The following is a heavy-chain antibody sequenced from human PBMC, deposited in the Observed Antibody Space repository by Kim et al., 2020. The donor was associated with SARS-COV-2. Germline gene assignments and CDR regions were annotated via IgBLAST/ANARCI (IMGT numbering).Heavy chain of an antibody. Sequence: YIYYADSVKGRFTISRDNAKNSLYLQMNSLKAEDTAVYYCARARSFSDYWGQGTLVTVSS. CDR2: YI. CDR3: ARARSFSDY. V-gene: IGHV3-21*01. D-gene: IGHD3-10*01. J-gene: IGHJ4*02.